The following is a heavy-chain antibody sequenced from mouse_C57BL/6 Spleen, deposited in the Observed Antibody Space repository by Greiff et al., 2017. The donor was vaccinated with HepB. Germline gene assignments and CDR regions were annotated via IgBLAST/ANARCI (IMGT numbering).Heavy chain of an antibody. CDR2: ISYSGST. CDR1: GYSITSGYD. D-gene: IGHD1-1*01. V-gene: IGHV3-1*01. J-gene: IGHJ3*01. CDR3: ARGGSSYVAWFAY. Sequence: EVQLQQSGPGMVKPSQSLSLTCTVTGYSITSGYDWHWIRHFPGNKLEWMGYISYSGSTNYNPSLKSRISITHDTSKNHFFLKLNSVTTEDTATYYCARGGSSYVAWFAYWGQGTLVTVSA.